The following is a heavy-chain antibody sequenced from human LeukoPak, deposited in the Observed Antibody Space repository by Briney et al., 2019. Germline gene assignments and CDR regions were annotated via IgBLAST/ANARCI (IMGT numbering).Heavy chain of an antibody. CDR3: AKHRVAATFGPGRHYFDY. D-gene: IGHD1-26*01. CDR1: GFTFSSYG. CDR2: ISYDGINQ. J-gene: IGHJ4*02. V-gene: IGHV3-30*18. Sequence: GGSLRLSCAASGFTFSSYGMHWVRQAPGKGLEWVALISYDGINQYYADSVKGRFTISRDNSKNTLYLQMNSLRAEDTAMYYCAKHRVAATFGPGRHYFDYWGQGTLVTVSS.